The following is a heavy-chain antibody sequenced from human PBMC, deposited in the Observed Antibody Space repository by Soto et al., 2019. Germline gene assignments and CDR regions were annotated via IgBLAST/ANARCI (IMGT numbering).Heavy chain of an antibody. CDR3: ARGPDYEGCFDF. D-gene: IGHD4-17*01. CDR2: IILPFGTP. V-gene: IGHV1-69*12. J-gene: IGHJ4*02. Sequence: QVRLVQYGAEVKRPGSSVKVSCKASGGTLRNYAIGWVRQAPGQGLEWMGGIILPFGTPNYVQKFQGRVTISADESMTTAYMELSGLRSEDTAVYYCARGPDYEGCFDFWGRGTLVTVS. CDR1: GGTLRNYA.